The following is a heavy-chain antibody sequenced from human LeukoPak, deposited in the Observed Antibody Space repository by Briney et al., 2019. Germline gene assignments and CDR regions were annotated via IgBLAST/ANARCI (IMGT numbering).Heavy chain of an antibody. CDR2: IYSGGST. D-gene: IGHD6-13*01. Sequence: QAGGSLRLSCAASGFTVSSNYMSWVRQAPGKGLEWVSVIYSGGSTYYADSVKGRFTISRDNSKNTLYLQMNSLGAEDTAVYYCARESSSCFDYWGQGTLVTVSS. CDR1: GFTVSSNY. J-gene: IGHJ4*02. V-gene: IGHV3-66*01. CDR3: ARESSSCFDY.